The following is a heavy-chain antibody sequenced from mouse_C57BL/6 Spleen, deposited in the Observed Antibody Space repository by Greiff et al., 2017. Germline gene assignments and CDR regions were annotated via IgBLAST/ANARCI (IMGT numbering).Heavy chain of an antibody. CDR1: GYTFTSYW. D-gene: IGHD6-5*01. J-gene: IGHJ3*01. Sequence: QVQLQQPGAELVKPGASVKLSCKASGYTFTSYWMPWVKQRPGQGLEWIGEIDPSDSYTNYNQKFKGKATLTVDTSSSTAYMQLSSLTSEDSAVYYCARRGLSFAYGGQGTLVTVSA. CDR3: ARRGLSFAY. V-gene: IGHV1-50*01. CDR2: IDPSDSYT.